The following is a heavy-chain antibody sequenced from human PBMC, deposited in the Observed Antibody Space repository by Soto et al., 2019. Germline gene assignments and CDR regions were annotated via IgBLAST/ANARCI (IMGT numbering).Heavy chain of an antibody. CDR1: GGSVSSGSYY. V-gene: IGHV4-61*01. Sequence: QVQLQESGPGLVKPSETLSLTCTVSGGSVSSGSYYWSWIRQPPGKGLEWIGYIYYSGSTNYNPSLKSRVTISVDTSKNQFSLKLSSVTAADTAVYYCARGTGDYWGQGTLVTVSS. D-gene: IGHD3-10*01. J-gene: IGHJ4*02. CDR2: IYYSGST. CDR3: ARGTGDY.